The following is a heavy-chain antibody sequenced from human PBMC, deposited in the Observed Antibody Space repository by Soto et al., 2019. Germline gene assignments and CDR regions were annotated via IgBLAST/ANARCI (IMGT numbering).Heavy chain of an antibody. D-gene: IGHD2-15*01. CDR1: GGTFSSYA. J-gene: IGHJ4*02. CDR3: ARDGGYCSGGSCYSRGGYFDY. Sequence: QVQLVQSGAEVKKPGSSVKVSCKASGGTFSSYAISWVRQAPGQGLEWMGGIIPIFGTANYAQKFQGRVTLTADESTSTAYMELSSLRSEDTAVDYCARDGGYCSGGSCYSRGGYFDYWGQGTLVPVSS. V-gene: IGHV1-69*01. CDR2: IIPIFGTA.